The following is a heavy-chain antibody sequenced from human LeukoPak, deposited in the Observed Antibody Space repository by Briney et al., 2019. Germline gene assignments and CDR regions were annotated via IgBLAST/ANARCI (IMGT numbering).Heavy chain of an antibody. V-gene: IGHV1-2*04. CDR1: GYTFTSYG. CDR3: ARSPRGDNWFDP. CDR2: INPNSGGT. Sequence: ASVKVSCKASGYTFTSYGISWVRQAPGQGLEWMGWINPNSGGTNYAQKFQGWVTMTRDTSISTAYMELSRLRSDDTAVYYCARSPRGDNWFDPWGQGTLVTVSS. D-gene: IGHD3-10*01. J-gene: IGHJ5*02.